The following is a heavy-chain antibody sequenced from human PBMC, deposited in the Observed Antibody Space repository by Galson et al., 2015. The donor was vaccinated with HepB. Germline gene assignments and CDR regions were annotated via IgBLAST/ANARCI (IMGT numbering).Heavy chain of an antibody. J-gene: IGHJ4*02. Sequence: SLRLSCAASGFTFSSYWMSWVRQAPGKGLEWVANIKQDGSEKYYVDSVKGRFTISRDNAKNSLYLQMDSLRAEDTALYYCARDTSYSDYPPDYWGQGTLVTVSS. CDR2: IKQDGSEK. CDR3: ARDTSYSDYPPDY. CDR1: GFTFSSYW. D-gene: IGHD4-11*01. V-gene: IGHV3-7*01.